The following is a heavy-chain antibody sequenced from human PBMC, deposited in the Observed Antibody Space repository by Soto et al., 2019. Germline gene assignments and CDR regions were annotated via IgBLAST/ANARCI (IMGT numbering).Heavy chain of an antibody. CDR2: IYYSGST. CDR1: GGSISSSSYY. J-gene: IGHJ4*02. Sequence: NPSETLSLTCTVSGGSISSSSYYWGWIRQPPGKGLEWIGSIYYSGSTYYNPSLKSRVTISVDTSKNQFSLKLSSVTAADTAVYYCARRRPPLYTAMVKTTPYYFDYWGQGTLVTVSS. D-gene: IGHD5-18*01. CDR3: ARRRPPLYTAMVKTTPYYFDY. V-gene: IGHV4-39*01.